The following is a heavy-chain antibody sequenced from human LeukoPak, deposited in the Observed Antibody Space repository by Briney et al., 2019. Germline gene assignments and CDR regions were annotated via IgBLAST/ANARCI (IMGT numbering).Heavy chain of an antibody. CDR2: IKSKTDGGTT. V-gene: IGHV3-15*01. Sequence: PGGSLRLSCAASGFTFSNAWMSWVRQAPGKGLEWVGRIKSKTDGGTTDYAAPVKGRFTISRDDSKNTLYLQMNSLKTEDTAVYYCTTDRVPIIYYYYYYMDVWGKGTTVTVSS. CDR3: TTDRVPIIYYYYYYMDV. D-gene: IGHD3-10*01. J-gene: IGHJ6*03. CDR1: GFTFSNAW.